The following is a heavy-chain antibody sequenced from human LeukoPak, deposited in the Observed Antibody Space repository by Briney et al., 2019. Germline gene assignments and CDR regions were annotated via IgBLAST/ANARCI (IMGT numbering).Heavy chain of an antibody. CDR1: GYTFTSYD. V-gene: IGHV1-8*01. J-gene: IGHJ6*03. Sequence: ASVKVSCKASGYTFTSYDINWVRQATGQGLEWMGWMNPNSGNTGYAQKFQGRVTMTRNTSISTAYMELSSLRSEETAVYYCARGPNSYSYYYYMDVWGKGTTVTVSS. CDR3: ARGPNSYSYYYYMDV. D-gene: IGHD1-1*01. CDR2: MNPNSGNT.